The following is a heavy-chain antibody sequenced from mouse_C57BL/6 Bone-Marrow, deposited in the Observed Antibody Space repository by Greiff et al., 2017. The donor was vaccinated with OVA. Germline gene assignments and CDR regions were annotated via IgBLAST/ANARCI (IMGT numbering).Heavy chain of an antibody. CDR2: IYPGDGDT. CDR3: ARLYYGSSSHV. J-gene: IGHJ1*03. D-gene: IGHD1-1*01. CDR1: GYAFSSSW. V-gene: IGHV1-82*01. Sequence: QVHVKQSGPELVKPGASVKISCKASGYAFSSSWMNWVKQRPGKGLEWIGRIYPGDGDTNYNGKFKGKATLTADKSSSTAYMQLSSLTSEDSAVYFCARLYYGSSSHVWGTGTTVTVSS.